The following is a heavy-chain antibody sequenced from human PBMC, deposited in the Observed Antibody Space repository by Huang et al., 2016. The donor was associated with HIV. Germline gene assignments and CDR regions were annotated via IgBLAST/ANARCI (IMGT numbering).Heavy chain of an antibody. Sequence: QVQLVQAGAEVKKPGASVKVSCKVSGYTLTELSMHWVRQAPGNGLEWMGGFYPEDGETIYAQKFPGRVTMTEDTSTDTAYMELSSLRSEDTAVYYCATVYRRFRNHDSGDYYFDYWDQGTLVTVSS. J-gene: IGHJ4*02. D-gene: IGHD3-22*01. CDR2: FYPEDGET. CDR3: ATVYRRFRNHDSGDYYFDY. V-gene: IGHV1-24*01. CDR1: GYTLTELS.